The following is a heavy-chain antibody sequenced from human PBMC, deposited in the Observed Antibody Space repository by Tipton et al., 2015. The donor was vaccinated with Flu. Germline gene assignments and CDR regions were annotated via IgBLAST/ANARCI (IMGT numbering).Heavy chain of an antibody. CDR1: DYSISSGFY. D-gene: IGHD2-21*02. Sequence: TLSLTCAVSDYSISSGFYWGWIRQPPGKGLEWIGEINHSGSTNYNPSLKSRVTISVDTSKNQFSLRVNSVTAADTAVYYCARRPSGAEVTSYFEYWGQGTLVTVSS. CDR3: ARRPSGAEVTSYFEY. J-gene: IGHJ4*02. V-gene: IGHV4-38-2*01. CDR2: INHSGST.